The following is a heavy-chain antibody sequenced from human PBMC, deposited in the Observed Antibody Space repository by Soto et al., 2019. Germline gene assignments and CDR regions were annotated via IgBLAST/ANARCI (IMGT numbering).Heavy chain of an antibody. V-gene: IGHV3-66*01. CDR1: GFTVSSKY. D-gene: IGHD5-12*01. CDR3: ARDWGAYDSESNSYIPHLDS. Sequence: GGSLRLSCAASGFTVSSKYMSWVRQAPGKGLEWVSLIQSGGTTYYADSVKGRFTISRDQFENTLFLQMNSLRDEDTAVYYCARDWGAYDSESNSYIPHLDSWGRGTLVTVSS. J-gene: IGHJ4*02. CDR2: IQSGGTT.